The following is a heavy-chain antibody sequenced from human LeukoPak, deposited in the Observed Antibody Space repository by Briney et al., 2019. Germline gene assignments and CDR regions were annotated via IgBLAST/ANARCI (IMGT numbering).Heavy chain of an antibody. CDR3: ARCDWFDP. V-gene: IGHV3-74*01. Sequence: GGSLRLSCAVSGFTFRNAWMHWVRQAPGKGLVWVSRIKGDGSITVYADSVKGRFTISRDNAKNTLYLQMNSLRVEDTAVYYCARCDWFDPWGQGTLVTVSS. CDR1: GFTFRNAW. CDR2: IKGDGSIT. J-gene: IGHJ5*02.